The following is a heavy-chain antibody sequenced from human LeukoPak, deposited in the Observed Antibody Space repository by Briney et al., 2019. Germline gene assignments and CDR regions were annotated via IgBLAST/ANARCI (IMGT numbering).Heavy chain of an antibody. Sequence: ASVKVPCKASGYTFTSYAMHWVRQAPGQRLEWMGWINAGNGNTKYSQKFQGRVTITRDTSASTAYMELSSLRSEDTAVYYCARGDIVLMVYASHGNWFDPWGQGTLVTVSS. V-gene: IGHV1-3*01. CDR3: ARGDIVLMVYASHGNWFDP. CDR2: INAGNGNT. D-gene: IGHD2-8*01. CDR1: GYTFTSYA. J-gene: IGHJ5*02.